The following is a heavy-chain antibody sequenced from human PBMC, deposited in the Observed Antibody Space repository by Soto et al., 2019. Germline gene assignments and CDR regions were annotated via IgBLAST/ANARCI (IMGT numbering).Heavy chain of an antibody. Sequence: SLRLSCTASGFTFGDYAMSWVRQAPGKGLEWVGFIRSKAYGGTTEYAASVKGRFTISRDDSKSIAYLQMNSLKTEDTAVYYCTRDQPTRNYYDSSGYLLPDAFDIWGQGTMVTVSS. V-gene: IGHV3-49*04. CDR1: GFTFGDYA. D-gene: IGHD3-22*01. CDR2: IRSKAYGGTT. CDR3: TRDQPTRNYYDSSGYLLPDAFDI. J-gene: IGHJ3*02.